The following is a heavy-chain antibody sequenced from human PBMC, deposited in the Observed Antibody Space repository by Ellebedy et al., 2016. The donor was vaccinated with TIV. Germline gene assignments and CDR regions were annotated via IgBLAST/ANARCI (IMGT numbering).Heavy chain of an antibody. Sequence: GESLKISCVASGFTFGDYYMGWIRQAPGKGLEWLSYISSSSFYIKYADSVKGRFTISRDDAKKSLFLQINSLRAEDTAVYYCARSTGIAVTHFDFWGQGTLVSVSS. V-gene: IGHV3-11*06. J-gene: IGHJ4*02. CDR2: ISSSSFYI. D-gene: IGHD6-19*01. CDR3: ARSTGIAVTHFDF. CDR1: GFTFGDYY.